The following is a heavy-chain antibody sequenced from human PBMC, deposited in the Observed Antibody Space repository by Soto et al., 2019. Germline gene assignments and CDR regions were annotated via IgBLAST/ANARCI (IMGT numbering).Heavy chain of an antibody. J-gene: IGHJ3*02. V-gene: IGHV1-69*06. CDR3: ARARRYGGTAFDI. CDR1: GGTFSSYA. CDR2: SIPIFGTA. Sequence: QVQLVQSGAEVKKPGSSVTVSCKASGGTFSSYAINWVRQAPGQGLEWMGGSIPIFGTANYAQKFQGRVTITADKSTSTAYMELSSLRSEDTAAYYCARARRYGGTAFDIWGQGTMVTVSS. D-gene: IGHD3-10*01.